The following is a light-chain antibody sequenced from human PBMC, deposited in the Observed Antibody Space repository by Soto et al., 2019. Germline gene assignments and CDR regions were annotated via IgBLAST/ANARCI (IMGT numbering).Light chain of an antibody. CDR1: SSNMGKNA. CDR2: YDD. CDR3: AAWDDSLTGFYV. Sequence: QSVLTQPPSASAAPRQRVTISCSGSSSNMGKNAVAWYQQLPGEPPKLVIYYDDLVPSGVSARFSASKSGTSASLAIRGLQPEDEADYYCAAWDDSLTGFYVFGTGTKVTVL. V-gene: IGLV1-36*01. J-gene: IGLJ1*01.